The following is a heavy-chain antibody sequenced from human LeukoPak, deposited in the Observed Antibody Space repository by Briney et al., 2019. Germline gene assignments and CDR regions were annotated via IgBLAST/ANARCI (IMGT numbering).Heavy chain of an antibody. CDR2: ISSSGSTI. Sequence: GGSLRLSCAASGFTFSDYYMSWIRQAPGKGLEWVSYISSSGSTIYYADSVKGRFTISRDNAKNSLYLQMNSLRAEDTAVYYCARDPNRVGAARTECCYYYMDVWGKGTTVTVSS. CDR1: GFTFSDYY. V-gene: IGHV3-11*01. CDR3: ARDPNRVGAARTECCYYYMDV. D-gene: IGHD6-6*01. J-gene: IGHJ6*03.